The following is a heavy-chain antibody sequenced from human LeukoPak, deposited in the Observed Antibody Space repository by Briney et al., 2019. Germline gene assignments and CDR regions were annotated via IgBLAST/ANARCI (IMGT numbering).Heavy chain of an antibody. V-gene: IGHV1-2*02. CDR3: ARIMSSGWFRGWFDP. J-gene: IGHJ5*02. CDR2: INPNSGGT. D-gene: IGHD6-19*01. CDR1: GYTFTGYY. Sequence: ASVKVSCKASGYTFTGYYMHWVRQAPGQGLEWMGWINPNSGGTNYAQKFQGRVTMTRDTSISTAYMELSRLRSDDTAAYYCARIMSSGWFRGWFDPWGQGTLVTVSS.